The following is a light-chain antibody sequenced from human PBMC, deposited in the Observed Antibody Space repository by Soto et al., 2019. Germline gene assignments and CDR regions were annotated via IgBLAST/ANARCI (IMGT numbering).Light chain of an antibody. CDR2: DDR. CDR1: NIGSKS. J-gene: IGLJ2*01. Sequence: SYELTQAPSVSVAPGQTATITCGGDNIGSKSLHWYQQRPGQAPVLVVCDDRDRPSGIPERFSGSNSGNTATLTISRVEAGDEADYYCQVWDSSNDHAVFGGGTKVTVL. V-gene: IGLV3-21*02. CDR3: QVWDSSNDHAV.